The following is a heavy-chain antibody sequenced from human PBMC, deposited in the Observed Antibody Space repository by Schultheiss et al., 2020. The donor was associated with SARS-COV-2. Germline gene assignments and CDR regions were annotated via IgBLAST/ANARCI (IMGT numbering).Heavy chain of an antibody. V-gene: IGHV4-38-2*01. D-gene: IGHD4-23*01. Sequence: SETLSLTCAVSGYSISSGYYWGWIRQPPGKGLEWIGSIYHSGSTYYNPSLKSRVTISVDTSKNQFSLKLSSVTAADTAVYYCARVYGGVDYWGQGTLVTVSS. CDR1: GYSISSGYY. J-gene: IGHJ4*02. CDR2: IYHSGST. CDR3: ARVYGGVDY.